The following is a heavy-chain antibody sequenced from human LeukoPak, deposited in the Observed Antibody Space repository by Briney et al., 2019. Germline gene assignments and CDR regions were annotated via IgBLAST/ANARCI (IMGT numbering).Heavy chain of an antibody. CDR2: ISPDSGFT. D-gene: IGHD1-26*01. V-gene: IGHV1-2*02. J-gene: IGHJ4*02. Sequence: ASVKVSCKASGFTFTAYYIQWVRQAPGQGLEWMGWISPDSGFTKYAQKFQGRVTLTRDTSSGTVYMELSRLTSDDTAVYYCARDIGVWDEKTFDYWGQGTLVTVSS. CDR1: GFTFTAYY. CDR3: ARDIGVWDEKTFDY.